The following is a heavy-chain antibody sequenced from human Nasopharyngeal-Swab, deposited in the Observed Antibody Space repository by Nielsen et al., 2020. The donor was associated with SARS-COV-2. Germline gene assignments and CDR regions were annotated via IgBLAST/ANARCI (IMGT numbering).Heavy chain of an antibody. CDR3: ARAIVGGTFAFAY. D-gene: IGHD1-26*01. Sequence: GESLKISCAASGYSFSTYWIHWVRQAPGKGMGWISGISNDGRTTEYADSVKGRFSISRDNAKNTLYQQMTSLRAEDTAVYYCARAIVGGTFAFAYWGQGPLVTVSS. CDR2: ISNDGRTT. CDR1: GYSFSTYW. V-gene: IGHV3-74*03. J-gene: IGHJ4*02.